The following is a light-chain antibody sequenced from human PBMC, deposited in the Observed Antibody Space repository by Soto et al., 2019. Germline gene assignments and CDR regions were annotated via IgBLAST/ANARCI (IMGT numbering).Light chain of an antibody. CDR2: QDN. CDR1: KLGDKF. Sequence: SYELTQPPSVSVSPGQTASITCSGPKLGDKFASWYQQRPGQSPVLVISQDNKRPSGIPERFSGSNSGNTATLTISGTQAVDEADYYCHAWDSGTYVFGPGTKLTVL. J-gene: IGLJ1*01. CDR3: HAWDSGTYV. V-gene: IGLV3-1*01.